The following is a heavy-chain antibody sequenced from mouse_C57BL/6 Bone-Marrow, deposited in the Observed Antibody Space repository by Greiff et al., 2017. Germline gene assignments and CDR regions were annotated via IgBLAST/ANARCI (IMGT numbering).Heavy chain of an antibody. CDR2: IDPSDSYT. V-gene: IGHV1-50*01. CDR1: GYTFTSYW. D-gene: IGHD2-1*01. J-gene: IGHJ2*01. CDR3: ARVKGNYAFDY. Sequence: QVQLKQPGAELVKPGASVKLSCKASGYTFTSYWMQWVKQRPGQGLEWIGEIDPSDSYTNYNQKFKGKATLTVDTSSSTAYMQLSSLASEDSAVYYFARVKGNYAFDYWGQGTTLTVSS.